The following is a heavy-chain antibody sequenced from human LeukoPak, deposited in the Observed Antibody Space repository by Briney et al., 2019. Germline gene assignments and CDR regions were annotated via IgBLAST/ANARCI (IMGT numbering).Heavy chain of an antibody. J-gene: IGHJ6*02. Sequence: ASVKVSCKASGYTFTSYGISWVRQAPGQGLEWMGWISAYNGNTNYAQKLQGRVTMTTDTSTSTAFMELRSLRPDDTAVYYCARVSRIAVYGMDVWGQGTTVTVSS. CDR1: GYTFTSYG. CDR3: ARVSRIAVYGMDV. V-gene: IGHV1-18*01. D-gene: IGHD6-19*01. CDR2: ISAYNGNT.